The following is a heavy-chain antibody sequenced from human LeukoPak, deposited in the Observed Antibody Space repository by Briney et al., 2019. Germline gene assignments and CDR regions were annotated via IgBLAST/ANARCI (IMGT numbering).Heavy chain of an antibody. CDR1: GGSISSSNW. V-gene: IGHV4-4*02. D-gene: IGHD2-15*01. Sequence: SGTLSLTCAVSGGSISSSNWWSWVRQPPGKGLEWIGEIYHSGSTNYNPSLKSRVTISVDKSKNQFSLKLTSVAAADTAVYYCAGSAYCSGGSCYTGLPYWGQGTLVTVSS. J-gene: IGHJ4*02. CDR2: IYHSGST. CDR3: AGSAYCSGGSCYTGLPY.